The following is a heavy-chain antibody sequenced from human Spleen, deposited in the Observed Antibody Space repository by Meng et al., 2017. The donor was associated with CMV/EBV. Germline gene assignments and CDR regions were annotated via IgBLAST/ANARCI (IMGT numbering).Heavy chain of an antibody. Sequence: SVKVSCKASGGTFSSYAISWVRQAPGQGLEWMGGIIPIFGTANYAQKFQGRVTITTDESTSTAYMELSSLRSEDTAVYYCARCLKVSRIQLWPTIEERITMVRGVDYYYYGMDVWGQGTTVTVSS. CDR1: GGTFSSYA. J-gene: IGHJ6*02. CDR2: IIPIFGTA. D-gene: IGHD3-10*01. V-gene: IGHV1-69*05. CDR3: ARCLKVSRIQLWPTIEERITMVRGVDYYYYGMDV.